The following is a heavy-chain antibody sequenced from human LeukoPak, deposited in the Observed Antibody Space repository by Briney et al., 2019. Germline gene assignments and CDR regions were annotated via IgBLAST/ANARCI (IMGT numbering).Heavy chain of an antibody. J-gene: IGHJ4*02. V-gene: IGHV3-33*01. CDR3: ARARNDYDSNGFSLLDY. CDR2: IWYDGSNI. Sequence: GTSLRLSCAASGISFSSHGMHWVRQAPGKGLEWVAVIWYDGSNIYYADSVKGRFTISRDNSKNTLYLQMNSLRAEDTALYYCARARNDYDSNGFSLLDYWGQGTMVTVSS. CDR1: GISFSSHG. D-gene: IGHD3-22*01.